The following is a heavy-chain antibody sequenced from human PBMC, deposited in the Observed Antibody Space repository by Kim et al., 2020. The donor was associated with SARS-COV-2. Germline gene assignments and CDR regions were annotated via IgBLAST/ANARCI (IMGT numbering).Heavy chain of an antibody. V-gene: IGHV4-39*01. J-gene: IGHJ6*03. Sequence: SETLSLTCTVSGGSLSSSSYYWGWIRQPPGKGLEWIGTTYYSGNTYYNPSLKSRVTISVDTSKNQFSLKLGSVTAAATAVYYCARHKRYSSGWYVAFYYYCMDVWGKGTTVTVSS. D-gene: IGHD6-19*01. CDR1: GGSLSSSSYY. CDR2: TYYSGNT. CDR3: ARHKRYSSGWYVAFYYYCMDV.